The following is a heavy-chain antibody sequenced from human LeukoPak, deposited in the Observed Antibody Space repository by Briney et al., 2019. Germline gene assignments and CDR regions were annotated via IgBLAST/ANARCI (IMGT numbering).Heavy chain of an antibody. D-gene: IGHD2-8*01. CDR2: IYYTGST. J-gene: IGHJ4*02. Sequence: SETLCLTCTVSGGSINSGSYYWGWLRQPPGKGLEWIGSIYYTGSTYHDPSLKSRVAMSVDTSKNQFSLKLSSVTAADTAVYYCAGYHKFASEKHYNGIDYWGQGTLVTVSS. CDR3: AGYHKFASEKHYNGIDY. V-gene: IGHV4-39*07. CDR1: GGSINSGSYY.